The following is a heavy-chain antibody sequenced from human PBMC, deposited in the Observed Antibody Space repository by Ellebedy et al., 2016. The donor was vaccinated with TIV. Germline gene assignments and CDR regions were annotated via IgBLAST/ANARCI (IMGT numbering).Heavy chain of an antibody. D-gene: IGHD4-23*01. Sequence: GGSLRLXXAASGFTFSSYSMNWVRQAPGKGLEWVSSISSSSIYIYYADSVKGRFTISRDNAKNSLYLQMNSLRAEDTAVYYCAREPITVALNWFDPWGQGTLVTVSS. V-gene: IGHV3-21*01. CDR1: GFTFSSYS. J-gene: IGHJ5*02. CDR3: AREPITVALNWFDP. CDR2: ISSSSIYI.